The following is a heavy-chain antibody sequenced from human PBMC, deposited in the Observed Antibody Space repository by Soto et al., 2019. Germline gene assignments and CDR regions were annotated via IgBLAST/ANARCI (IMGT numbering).Heavy chain of an antibody. CDR3: VRSGTRDYGEYEGFDYYYGMDV. D-gene: IGHD4-17*01. CDR1: GGTFSSYT. Sequence: QVQLVQSGAEVKKPGSSVKVSCKASGGTFSSYTISWVRQAPGQGLEWMGRIIPILGIANYAQKFQGRVTITADKYTSGAYMELSSLRSEDTAVYYCVRSGTRDYGEYEGFDYYYGMDVWGQGTTVTVSS. V-gene: IGHV1-69*02. J-gene: IGHJ6*02. CDR2: IIPILGIA.